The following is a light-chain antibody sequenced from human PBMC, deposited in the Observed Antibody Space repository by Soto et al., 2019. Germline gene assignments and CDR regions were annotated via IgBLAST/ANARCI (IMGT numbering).Light chain of an antibody. Sequence: EIVMTQSPATLSVSPGERATLSCRASQSVSSNLAWYQQKPGQAPRLLIYDTFPRATGIPARFSGSGSGTEFTLTISSLHSEDFAVYYCQQYNNWPLTFGGGTKVEIK. CDR1: QSVSSN. CDR2: DTF. V-gene: IGKV3-15*01. CDR3: QQYNNWPLT. J-gene: IGKJ4*01.